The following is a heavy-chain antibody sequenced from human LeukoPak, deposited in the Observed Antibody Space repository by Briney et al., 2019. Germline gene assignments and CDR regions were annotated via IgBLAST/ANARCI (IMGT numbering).Heavy chain of an antibody. CDR3: AKEDYSSSWYALDY. J-gene: IGHJ4*02. CDR2: ISGDGGSI. V-gene: IGHV3-43*02. D-gene: IGHD6-13*01. CDR1: GFTFDDYA. Sequence: PRGSPRLSCAASGFTFDDYAIYWVRQGPGKGLEWVSLISGDGGSIYYADSVKGRYTISRDNSKNSLYLQMNSLRTEDTALYYCAKEDYSSSWYALDYWGQGTLVTVSS.